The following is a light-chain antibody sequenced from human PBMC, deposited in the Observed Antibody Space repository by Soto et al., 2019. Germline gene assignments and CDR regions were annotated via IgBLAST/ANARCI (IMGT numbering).Light chain of an antibody. CDR1: QSVSSN. J-gene: IGKJ4*01. CDR2: GAS. V-gene: IGKV3-15*01. CDR3: QRYNNWPLT. Sequence: VVMTQSPATLSVSPGERATLSCRASQSVSSNLAWYQQRPGQAPRLLISGASTRATGVPASFSGSGSGTEFTLTISSLQSEDFAVYYCQRYNNWPLTFGGGTKVEIK.